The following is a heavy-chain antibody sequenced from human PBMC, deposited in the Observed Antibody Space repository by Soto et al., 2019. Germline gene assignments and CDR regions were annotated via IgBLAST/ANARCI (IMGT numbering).Heavy chain of an antibody. D-gene: IGHD6-6*01. CDR1: GYTFTSNY. CDR3: ARDGQLTY. V-gene: IGHV1-46*01. Sequence: VASVKVSCKTFGYTFTSNYMHWVRQAPEQGLEWMGIINPSGGGTSYAQKFQGRVTMTRDTSTSTVYMELSSLRSEDTAVYYCARDGQLTYWGQGTLVTVSS. J-gene: IGHJ4*02. CDR2: INPSGGGT.